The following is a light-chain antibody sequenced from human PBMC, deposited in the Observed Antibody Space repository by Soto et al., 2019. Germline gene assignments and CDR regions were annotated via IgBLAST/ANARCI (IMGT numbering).Light chain of an antibody. Sequence: VLTQPPSASATPGQRVVISCSGSSSNIGKNAVKWYQQFPGTAPKLLIHSDDQRPSGVPDRFSGSKSGTSASLTISGLQSEDEAHYYCGAWDDSLSGLVFGGGTKVTVL. CDR2: SDD. CDR3: GAWDDSLSGLV. J-gene: IGLJ3*02. V-gene: IGLV1-44*01. CDR1: SSNIGKNA.